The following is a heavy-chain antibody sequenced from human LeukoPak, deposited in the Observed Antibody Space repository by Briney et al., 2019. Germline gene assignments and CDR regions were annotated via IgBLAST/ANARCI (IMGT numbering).Heavy chain of an antibody. CDR2: IYDGGST. V-gene: IGHV4-59*01. CDR1: GGSISSYY. Sequence: SETLSLTCTVSGGSISSYYWTWIRQPPGKGLEWIGYIYDGGSTNYNPSLKSRVTISGDTSKNQFSLKLNSVTAADTAIYYCARVGSSGYYYKIDYWGQGTLVTVSS. J-gene: IGHJ4*02. D-gene: IGHD3-22*01. CDR3: ARVGSSGYYYKIDY.